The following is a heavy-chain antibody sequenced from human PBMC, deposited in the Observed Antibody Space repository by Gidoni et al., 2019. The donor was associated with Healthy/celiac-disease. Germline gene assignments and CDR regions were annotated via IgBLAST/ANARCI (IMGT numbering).Heavy chain of an antibody. CDR2: MNPNSGNT. CDR1: GYTFTSYA. Sequence: QVQLVQSGAEVKKPGASVKVSCKASGYTFTSYAINWVRQATGQGLEWMGWMNPNSGNTGYAQKFQGRVTMTRNTSISTAYMELSSLRSEDTAVYYCAMAASYYDFWSGYYNGFDPWGQGTLVTVSS. CDR3: AMAASYYDFWSGYYNGFDP. J-gene: IGHJ5*02. D-gene: IGHD3-3*01. V-gene: IGHV1-8*01.